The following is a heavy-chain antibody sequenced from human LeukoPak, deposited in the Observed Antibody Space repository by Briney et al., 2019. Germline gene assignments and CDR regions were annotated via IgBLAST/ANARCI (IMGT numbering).Heavy chain of an antibody. D-gene: IGHD2-8*01. CDR1: GGTFSSYA. Sequence: ASVKVSCKASGGTFSSYAISWVRQAPGQGLEWMGGINPIFGTANYAQKFQGRVTITADESTSTAYMELSSLRSEDTAVYYCASMRRCTNGVCYKGPSTLYYYYGMDVWGQGTTVTVSS. CDR3: ASMRRCTNGVCYKGPSTLYYYYGMDV. J-gene: IGHJ6*02. V-gene: IGHV1-69*01. CDR2: INPIFGTA.